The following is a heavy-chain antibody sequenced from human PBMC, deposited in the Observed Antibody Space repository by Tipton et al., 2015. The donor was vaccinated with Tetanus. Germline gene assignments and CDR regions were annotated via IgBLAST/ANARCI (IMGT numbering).Heavy chain of an antibody. D-gene: IGHD3-22*01. Sequence: TLSLTCAVSGGSISSSNWWSWVRQPPGKGLEWIGEIYHSGSTNYNPSLKSRVTISVDKSKNQFSRKLSSVTAADTAVYYCARDGFKDSSGYYYGDAFDIWGQGTMVTVSS. V-gene: IGHV4-4*02. CDR2: IYHSGST. CDR3: ARDGFKDSSGYYYGDAFDI. J-gene: IGHJ3*02. CDR1: GGSISSSNW.